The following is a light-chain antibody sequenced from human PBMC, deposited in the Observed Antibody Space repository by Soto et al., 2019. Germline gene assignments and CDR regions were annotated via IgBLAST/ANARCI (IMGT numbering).Light chain of an antibody. V-gene: IGLV1-44*01. CDR1: SSNIGRNS. J-gene: IGLJ2*01. CDR3: AGWDASLNGPV. CDR2: SNG. Sequence: QSVLTQPPSASGTPGQRVVISCSGSSSNIGRNSVNWYQQLPGTAPKLLIYSNGQRPSGVPDRFSGSKSGTSASLAISGLQSEDEADYYCAGWDASLNGPVFGGGTKVTVL.